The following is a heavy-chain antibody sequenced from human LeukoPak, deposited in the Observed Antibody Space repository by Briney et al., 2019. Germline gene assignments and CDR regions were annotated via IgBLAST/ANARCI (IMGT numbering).Heavy chain of an antibody. Sequence: PSETLSLTCTFSGGSMTRYYWSWIRQPPGKGLEWIGEINHSGSTNYNPSLKSRVTISVDTSKNQFSLKLSSVTAADTAVYYCARVLSDVSGRYYFDYWGQGTLVTVSS. CDR2: INHSGST. CDR1: GGSMTRYY. J-gene: IGHJ4*02. V-gene: IGHV4-34*01. D-gene: IGHD1-26*01. CDR3: ARVLSDVSGRYYFDY.